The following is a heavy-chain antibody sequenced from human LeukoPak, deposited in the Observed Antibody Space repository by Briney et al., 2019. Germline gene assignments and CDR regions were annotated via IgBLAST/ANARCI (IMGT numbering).Heavy chain of an antibody. J-gene: IGHJ4*02. CDR2: IYYSGST. V-gene: IGHV4-31*03. CDR1: GGSISSGGYY. CDR3: ARSEKLAPFDY. D-gene: IGHD6-13*01. Sequence: SETLSLTCTVSGGSISSGGYYWSWIRQHPGKSLEWIGYIYYSGSTYYNPSLKSRVTISVDTSKNQFSLKLSSVTAADTAVYYCARSEKLAPFDYWGQGTLVTVSS.